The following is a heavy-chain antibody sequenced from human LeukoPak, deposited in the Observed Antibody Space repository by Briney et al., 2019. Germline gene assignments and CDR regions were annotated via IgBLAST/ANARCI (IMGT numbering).Heavy chain of an antibody. V-gene: IGHV1-18*01. CDR2: ISAYNGNT. CDR1: GYTFTSYG. D-gene: IGHD2-15*01. J-gene: IGHJ4*02. Sequence: ASVKVSCKASGYTFTSYGISWVRQAPGQGLEWMGWISAYNGNTNYAQKLQGRVTMTTDTSTSTAYMELRSLRSDDTAVYYCARDPEEYCSGGSCYSEGYWGQGTLVTVSS. CDR3: ARDPEEYCSGGSCYSEGY.